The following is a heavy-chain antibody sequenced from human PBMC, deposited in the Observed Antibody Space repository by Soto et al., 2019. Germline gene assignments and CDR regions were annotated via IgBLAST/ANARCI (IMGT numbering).Heavy chain of an antibody. CDR3: ARQLLWFGELLLFREFDP. J-gene: IGHJ5*02. CDR2: IYYSGST. CDR1: GGSIGSSSYY. Sequence: KTSETLSLTCTVSGGSIGSSSYYWGWIRQPPGKGLEWIGSIYYSGSTYYSPSLKSRVTISLDTSKNQFSLKLSSVTAADTAVYYCARQLLWFGELLLFREFDPWGQGTLVTASS. V-gene: IGHV4-39*01. D-gene: IGHD3-10*01.